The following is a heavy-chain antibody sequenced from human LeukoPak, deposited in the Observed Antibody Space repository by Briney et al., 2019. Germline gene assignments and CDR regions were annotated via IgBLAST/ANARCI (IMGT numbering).Heavy chain of an antibody. CDR2: INHSGST. CDR1: GGSFSGYY. D-gene: IGHD2-21*02. CDR3: ARAYCGGDCYSAHFQH. V-gene: IGHV4-34*01. J-gene: IGHJ1*01. Sequence: SETLSLTCAVYGGSFSGYYWSWIRQPPGKGLEWIGEINHSGSTNYNPSLKSRVTISVDTSKNQFSLKLSSVTAADTAVYYCARAYCGGDCYSAHFQHWGQGTLVTVSS.